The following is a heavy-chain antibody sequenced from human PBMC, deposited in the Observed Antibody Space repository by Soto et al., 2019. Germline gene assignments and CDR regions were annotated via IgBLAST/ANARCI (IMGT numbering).Heavy chain of an antibody. Sequence: SVKVSCKASGGTFSSYAISWVRQAPGQGLEWMGGIIPIFGTANYAQKFQGRVTITADESTSTAYMELSSLRSEDTAVYYCARVVRVTSYWYFDLWGRGTLVTVSS. CDR2: IIPIFGTA. J-gene: IGHJ2*01. CDR3: ARVVRVTSYWYFDL. D-gene: IGHD3-22*01. V-gene: IGHV1-69*13. CDR1: GGTFSSYA.